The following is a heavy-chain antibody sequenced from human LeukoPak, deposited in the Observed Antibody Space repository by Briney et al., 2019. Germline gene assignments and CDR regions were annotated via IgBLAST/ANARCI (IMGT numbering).Heavy chain of an antibody. D-gene: IGHD3-9*01. Sequence: GGSLRLSCAASGFTFSNAWMSWVRQAPGKGLEWVGRIKSKTDGGTTDYAAPVKGRFTISRNDSKNTLYLQKNSLKTEDTAVYYCTTTEVDILTGYVDYWGQGTLVTVSS. CDR2: IKSKTDGGTT. J-gene: IGHJ4*02. CDR3: TTTEVDILTGYVDY. V-gene: IGHV3-15*01. CDR1: GFTFSNAW.